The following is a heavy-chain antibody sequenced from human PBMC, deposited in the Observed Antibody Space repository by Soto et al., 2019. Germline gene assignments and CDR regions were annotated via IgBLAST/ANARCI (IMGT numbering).Heavy chain of an antibody. Sequence: PSETLSLTCAVSGGSISSSNWWSWVRQPPGKGLEWIGEIYHSGSTNYNPSLKSRVTISVDKSKNQFSLKLSSVTAADTAVYYCARDAGIRIAAAGLGDYYFDYWGQGTLVTVS. D-gene: IGHD6-13*01. J-gene: IGHJ4*02. CDR2: IYHSGST. CDR1: GGSISSSNW. CDR3: ARDAGIRIAAAGLGDYYFDY. V-gene: IGHV4-4*02.